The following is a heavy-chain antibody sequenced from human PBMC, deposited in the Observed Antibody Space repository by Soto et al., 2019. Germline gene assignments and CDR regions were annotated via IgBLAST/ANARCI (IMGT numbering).Heavy chain of an antibody. CDR2: IIPIFGTA. CDR3: ARGTEEARDYYYGMDV. D-gene: IGHD6-6*01. CDR1: GGTFSSYA. J-gene: IGHJ6*02. V-gene: IGHV1-69*13. Sequence: SVKVSCKASGGTFSSYAISWVRQAPGQGLEWMGGIIPIFGTANYAQKFQGRVTITADESTSTAYMELSSLRSEDTAVYYCARGTEEARDYYYGMDVWGQGTTVTVSS.